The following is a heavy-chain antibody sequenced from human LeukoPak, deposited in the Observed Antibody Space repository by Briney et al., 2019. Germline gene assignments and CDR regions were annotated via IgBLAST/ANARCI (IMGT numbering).Heavy chain of an antibody. J-gene: IGHJ4*02. V-gene: IGHV1-18*01. CDR1: GYTFTTYG. D-gene: IGHD6-13*01. Sequence: ASVKVSCKASGYTFTTYGISWVRQAPGQGLEWMGWISAYTGNTNYAQNLQGRVTMTTDTSTTTAYMELRSLTSDDTAVYYCARDGSSLVLDYWGQGTLVTVSS. CDR3: ARDGSSLVLDY. CDR2: ISAYTGNT.